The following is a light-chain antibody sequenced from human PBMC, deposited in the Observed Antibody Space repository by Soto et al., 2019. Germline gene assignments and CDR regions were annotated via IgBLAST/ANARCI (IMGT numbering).Light chain of an antibody. Sequence: QSVLTQPASVSGSPGQSITISCTGTGSDVGNYDLVSWFLHHPGKAPKLLIYEVNERPSGVSNRFSGSKSGNTASLTISGLQAEDEADYYCCSYAGPTTYYVFGPGTKVTVL. CDR3: CSYAGPTTYYV. V-gene: IGLV2-23*02. J-gene: IGLJ1*01. CDR1: GSDVGNYDL. CDR2: EVN.